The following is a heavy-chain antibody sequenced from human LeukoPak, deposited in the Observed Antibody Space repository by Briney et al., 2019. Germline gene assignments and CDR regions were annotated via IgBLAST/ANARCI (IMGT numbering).Heavy chain of an antibody. CDR3: AKDWGSSGFYYFDY. V-gene: IGHV3-23*01. J-gene: IGHJ4*02. CDR1: GFTFSSYG. D-gene: IGHD3-22*01. Sequence: PGGSLRLSCAASGFTFSSYGMSWVRQAPGKGLEWVSAISGSGGSTYYADSVKGRFTISRDNSKNTLYLQMNSLRAEDTAVYYCAKDWGSSGFYYFDYWGQGTLVTVSS. CDR2: ISGSGGST.